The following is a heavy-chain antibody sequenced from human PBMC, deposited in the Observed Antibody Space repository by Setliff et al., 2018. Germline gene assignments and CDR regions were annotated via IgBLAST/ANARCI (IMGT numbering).Heavy chain of an antibody. CDR2: IKQGGSEE. CDR1: GFKFNTYW. Sequence: GGSLRLSCAASGFKFNTYWMSWVRQAPGKGLEWVANIKQGGSEEHYVDSVKGRFTISRDNAKNSLYLQMNSLRAEDTAVYYCARVGMGQFDYWGQGTLVTVSS. CDR3: ARVGMGQFDY. J-gene: IGHJ4*02. D-gene: IGHD6-13*01. V-gene: IGHV3-7*01.